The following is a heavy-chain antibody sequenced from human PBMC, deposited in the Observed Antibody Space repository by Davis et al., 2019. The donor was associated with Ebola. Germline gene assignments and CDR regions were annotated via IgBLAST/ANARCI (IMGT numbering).Heavy chain of an antibody. D-gene: IGHD3-22*01. Sequence: PGGSLRLSCAASGFTFSSYSMNWVRQAPGKGLEWVSSISSSSSYIYYADSVKGRFTISRDNAKNSLYLQMNSLRAEDTAVYYCARDGSYDSSGYYYEGGVDYWGQGTLVTIST. CDR1: GFTFSSYS. V-gene: IGHV3-21*01. CDR3: ARDGSYDSSGYYYEGGVDY. CDR2: ISSSSSYI. J-gene: IGHJ4*02.